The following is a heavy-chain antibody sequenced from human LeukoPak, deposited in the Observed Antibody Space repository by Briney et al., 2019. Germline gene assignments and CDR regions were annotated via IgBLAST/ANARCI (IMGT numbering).Heavy chain of an antibody. V-gene: IGHV3-53*01. CDR1: GFAVSSTY. J-gene: IGHJ4*02. D-gene: IGHD6-13*01. Sequence: GGSLRLSCAASGFAVSSTYMNWVRQAPGKGLEWVSVFYSGGTTYYADSVKGRFTISRDNAKDTLCLQMNSLRAEDTAVYYCARSPYISSWTFEYWGQGTLVTVSS. CDR2: FYSGGTT. CDR3: ARSPYISSWTFEY.